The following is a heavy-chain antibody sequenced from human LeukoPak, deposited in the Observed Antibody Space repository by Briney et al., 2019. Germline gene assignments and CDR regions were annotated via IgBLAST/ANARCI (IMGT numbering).Heavy chain of an antibody. Sequence: ASVKVSCKASGYTFTSYGISWVRQAPGQGLEWMGWISAYNGNTNYAQKLQGRVTMTTDTSTSTAYMELSRLRSDDTAVYYCARPRGYSSSWYWFDPWGQGTLVTVSS. CDR1: GYTFTSYG. CDR2: ISAYNGNT. D-gene: IGHD6-13*01. CDR3: ARPRGYSSSWYWFDP. J-gene: IGHJ5*02. V-gene: IGHV1-18*01.